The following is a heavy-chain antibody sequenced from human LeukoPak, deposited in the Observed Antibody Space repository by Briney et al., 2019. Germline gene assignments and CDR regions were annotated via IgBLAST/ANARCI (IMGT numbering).Heavy chain of an antibody. J-gene: IGHJ4*02. V-gene: IGHV1-18*01. Sequence: GASVKVSCKASGYTFNSYLISWVRQVPGQGLEWMGWISGHNGNTDYAQKFKDRVTLTTDTSTSTAYMELRSLTSDDTAVYYCASSQLGIHMYGYWGQGTLVTVSS. CDR2: ISGHNGNT. CDR3: ASSQLGIHMYGY. CDR1: GYTFNSYL. D-gene: IGHD1-1*01.